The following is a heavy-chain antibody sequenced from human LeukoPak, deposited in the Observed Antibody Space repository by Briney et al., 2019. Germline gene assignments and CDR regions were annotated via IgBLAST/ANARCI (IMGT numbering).Heavy chain of an antibody. J-gene: IGHJ4*02. CDR2: ISSSSSYI. D-gene: IGHD2-2*01. V-gene: IGHV3-21*01. Sequence: GGSLRLSCAASGFTFSSYSMNWVRQAPGKGLEWVSSISSSSSYIYYADSVKGRFTISRDNAKNSLYLQMNSLRAGDTAVYYCARGIVVVPAANWGQGTLVTVSS. CDR3: ARGIVVVPAAN. CDR1: GFTFSSYS.